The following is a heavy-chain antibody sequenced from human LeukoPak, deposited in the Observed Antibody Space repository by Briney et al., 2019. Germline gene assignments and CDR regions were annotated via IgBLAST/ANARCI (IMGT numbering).Heavy chain of an antibody. J-gene: IGHJ4*02. V-gene: IGHV3-21*01. CDR3: ARDPIWFGEFVDY. Sequence: GGSLRLSCAASGFTFSSYSMNWVRQAPGKGLEWVSSISSSSSYIYYADSVKGRFTISRDNAKNSLYLQMNSLRAEDTAVYYCARDPIWFGEFVDYWGQGTLVTVSS. D-gene: IGHD3-10*01. CDR1: GFTFSSYS. CDR2: ISSSSSYI.